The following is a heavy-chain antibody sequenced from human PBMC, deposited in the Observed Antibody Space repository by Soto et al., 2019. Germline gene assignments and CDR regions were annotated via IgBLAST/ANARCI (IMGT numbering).Heavy chain of an antibody. J-gene: IGHJ6*03. CDR1: GFTFSSYS. D-gene: IGHD3-3*01. Sequence: EVQLVESGGGLVQPGGSLRLSCAASGFTFSSYSMNWVRQAPGKGLEWVSYISSSGSTIYYADSVKGRFTISRDNAKNSLYLQMNSLRAEDTAVYYCARVAESFWAQLNDYYYYYYMDVWGKGTTVTVSS. CDR3: ARVAESFWAQLNDYYYYYYMDV. V-gene: IGHV3-48*01. CDR2: ISSSGSTI.